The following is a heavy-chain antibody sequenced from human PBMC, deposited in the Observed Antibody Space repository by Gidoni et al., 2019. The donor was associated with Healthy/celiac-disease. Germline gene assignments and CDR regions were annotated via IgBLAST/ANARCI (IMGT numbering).Heavy chain of an antibody. CDR3: ASPWFGEEHYFDY. CDR1: GYTFTSYA. Sequence: QVQLVQSGAEVKKPGASVKVACKASGYTFTSYAMHWVRQAPGQRLEWMGCINAGNGNTKYSQKFQGRVTITRDTSASTAYMELSSLRSEDTAVYYCASPWFGEEHYFDYWGQGTLVTVSS. CDR2: INAGNGNT. J-gene: IGHJ4*02. V-gene: IGHV1-3*01. D-gene: IGHD3-10*01.